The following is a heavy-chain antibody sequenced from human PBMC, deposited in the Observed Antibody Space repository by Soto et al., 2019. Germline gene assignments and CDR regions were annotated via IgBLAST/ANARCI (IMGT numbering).Heavy chain of an antibody. J-gene: IGHJ5*02. CDR1: GLSLSNGRMG. V-gene: IGHV2-26*01. CDR3: ALIKDCSRTDCYLASFDP. CDR2: IFSNDDK. Sequence: SGPTLVNPTETLPLTCTVSGLSLSNGRMGVSWIRQPPGKALEWLAHIFSNDDKSYSTSLRRRLTISKDTSRSQVVLTMTNMDPMDSATYFFALIKDCSRTDCYLASFDPWGQGTLVTVAS. D-gene: IGHD2-2*01.